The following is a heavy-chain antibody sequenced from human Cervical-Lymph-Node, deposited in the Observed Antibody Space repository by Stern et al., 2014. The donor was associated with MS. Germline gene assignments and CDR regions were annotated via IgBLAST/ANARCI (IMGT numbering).Heavy chain of an antibody. CDR2: IYPGASDT. CDR1: GYSFTANW. CDR3: ARDYGDYAFDY. Sequence: VHLVESGAEVKKPGESLKISCKGSGYSFTANWIAWVRQMPGKGLEWMGIIYPGASDTRYSPSCQGQVTISADKSISTAYLQWSSLKASDTAMYYCARDYGDYAFDYWGQGTLVTVSS. D-gene: IGHD4-17*01. J-gene: IGHJ4*02. V-gene: IGHV5-51*01.